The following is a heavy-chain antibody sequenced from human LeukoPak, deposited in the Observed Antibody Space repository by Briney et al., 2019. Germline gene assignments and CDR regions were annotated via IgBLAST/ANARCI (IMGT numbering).Heavy chain of an antibody. Sequence: GGSLRLSCAASGFTFSGCWMHWVRQAPGKGLVWVSRIDSDGTNRDYADSVKGRFTISRDNAKNTVYLQMNSLRDEDTAVYYCEGRAIRLPEYWGQGSLVTVSS. V-gene: IGHV3-74*01. D-gene: IGHD2-15*01. CDR2: IDSDGTNR. CDR3: EGRAIRLPEY. J-gene: IGHJ4*02. CDR1: GFTFSGCW.